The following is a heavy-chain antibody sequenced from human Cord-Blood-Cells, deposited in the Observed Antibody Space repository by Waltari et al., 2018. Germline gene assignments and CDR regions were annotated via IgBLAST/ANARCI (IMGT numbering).Heavy chain of an antibody. CDR1: GGSFSGYY. CDR3: ARGGLSSSWYFDY. D-gene: IGHD6-13*01. CDR2: IKHRGRT. V-gene: IGHV4-34*01. Sequence: QVQLQQWGAGLLKPSETLSLTCAVYGGSFSGYYWSWIRQPPGKGLEWIGEIKHRGRTNYTPSHKSRVPISGATSKNQFSLKLSSVTAADTAVYYCARGGLSSSWYFDYWGQGTLVTVSS. J-gene: IGHJ4*02.